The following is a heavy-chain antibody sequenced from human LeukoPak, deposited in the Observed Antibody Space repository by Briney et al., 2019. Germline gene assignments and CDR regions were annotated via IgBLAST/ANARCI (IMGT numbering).Heavy chain of an antibody. J-gene: IGHJ4*01. Sequence: GGSLRLSCAASGFTFSTHWMHWVRQVPGRGPVWVSRADGGGSSTSYADSVKGRFSISRDNAKSTLYLQMNGLRAEDTAVYYCARGPGSSGGAYIGDYWGHGTLVTVSS. D-gene: IGHD3-22*01. CDR3: ARGPGSSGGAYIGDY. V-gene: IGHV3-74*01. CDR1: GFTFSTHW. CDR2: ADGGGSST.